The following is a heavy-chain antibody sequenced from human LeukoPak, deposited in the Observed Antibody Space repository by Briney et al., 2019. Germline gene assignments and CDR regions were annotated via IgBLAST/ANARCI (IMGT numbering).Heavy chain of an antibody. CDR3: ARDRGHRLLWFGELSRWFDP. V-gene: IGHV1-69*06. D-gene: IGHD3-10*01. CDR2: IIPIFGTA. Sequence: AVKVSCKASGGTFSSYAISWVRQTPGQGLEWMGGIIPIFGTANYAQKFQGRVTITADKSTSTAYMELSSLRSEDTAVYYCARDRGHRLLWFGELSRWFDPWGQGTLVTVSS. J-gene: IGHJ5*02. CDR1: GGTFSSYA.